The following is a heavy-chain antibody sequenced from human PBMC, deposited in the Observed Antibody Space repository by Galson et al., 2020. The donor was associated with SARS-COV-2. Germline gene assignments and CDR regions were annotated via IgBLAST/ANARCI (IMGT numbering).Heavy chain of an antibody. J-gene: IGHJ5*02. CDR1: GYTFTGYY. D-gene: IGHD2-2*01. V-gene: IGHV1-2*02. CDR3: ARDHALKRYCRSASCSDSWFDP. Sequence: ASVKVSCKASGYTFTGYYMHWVRPAPGQGLEWMGWINPNSGGTNYAQKFQGRVTMTRDTSISTAYMELSRLRSDDTAVYYCARDHALKRYCRSASCSDSWFDPGVQGTLVTVSS. CDR2: INPNSGGT.